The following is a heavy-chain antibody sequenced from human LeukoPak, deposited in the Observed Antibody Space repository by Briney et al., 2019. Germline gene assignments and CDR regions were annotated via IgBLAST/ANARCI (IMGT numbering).Heavy chain of an antibody. V-gene: IGHV1-2*04. J-gene: IGHJ4*02. CDR1: GYTFTDYY. CDR2: INPNSGGT. Sequence: SVKVSCKASGYTFTDYYMHWVRLAPGQGLEWMGWINPNSGGTNNVQKFQGWVTMTRDTSINTAYMELSRLTSDDTAVYYCARANFLYCSSTSCLFDYWGQGTLVTVSS. CDR3: ARANFLYCSSTSCLFDY. D-gene: IGHD2-2*01.